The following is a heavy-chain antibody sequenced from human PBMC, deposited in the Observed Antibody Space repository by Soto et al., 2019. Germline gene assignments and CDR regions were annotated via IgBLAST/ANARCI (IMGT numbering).Heavy chain of an antibody. D-gene: IGHD3-3*01. Sequence: SETLSLTCTVSGGSISSYYWSWIRQPPGKGLEWIGYIYYSGSTNYNPSLKSRVTISVDTSKNQFSLKLSSVTAADTAVYYCARVITIFGVVINRWFDPWGQGTLVTVSS. CDR1: GGSISSYY. CDR3: ARVITIFGVVINRWFDP. V-gene: IGHV4-59*01. CDR2: IYYSGST. J-gene: IGHJ5*02.